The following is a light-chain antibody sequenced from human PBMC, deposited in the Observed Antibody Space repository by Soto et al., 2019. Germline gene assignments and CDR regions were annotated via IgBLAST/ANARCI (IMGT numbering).Light chain of an antibody. V-gene: IGLV7-46*01. CDR1: TGAVTSGHY. CDR3: LLSYSGGEV. J-gene: IGLJ2*01. Sequence: QAVVTQEPSLTVSPGGTVTLTCGSSTGAVTSGHYPYWFQQKPGQAPRTLIYDTANKHSWTPARFSGSLLGGKAALTLSGAQPEDEAEYYCLLSYSGGEVFGGGTKRPS. CDR2: DTA.